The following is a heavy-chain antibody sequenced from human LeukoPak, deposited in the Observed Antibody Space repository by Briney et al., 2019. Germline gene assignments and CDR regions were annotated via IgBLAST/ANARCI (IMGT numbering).Heavy chain of an antibody. V-gene: IGHV1-2*02. CDR3: ARAVTPGDWFDP. CDR2: IDPNSGGT. J-gene: IGHJ5*02. CDR1: GYTFTGYY. D-gene: IGHD4-17*01. Sequence: ASVKVSCTGSGYTFTGYYMHWVRQTPGQGLEWMGWIDPNSGGTNYAQKFQGRVTMTRDTSISTAYMELSRLRSDDTAVYYCARAVTPGDWFDPWGQGTLVTVSS.